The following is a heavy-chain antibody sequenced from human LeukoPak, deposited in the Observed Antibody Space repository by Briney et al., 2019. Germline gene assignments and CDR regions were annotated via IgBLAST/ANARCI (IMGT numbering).Heavy chain of an antibody. V-gene: IGHV1-69*06. CDR3: ASPTGFDVLDL. Sequence: SVSVSCKAFGGTFSSLAFSWVRQAPGHGLEWMGRVIPIFNSAKYAPRFQDRVTITADTSTSTAYMALGSLRSEDTAVYYCASPTGFDVLDLWGQGTMVTVSS. D-gene: IGHD4-11*01. CDR1: GGTFSSLA. CDR2: VIPIFNSA. J-gene: IGHJ3*01.